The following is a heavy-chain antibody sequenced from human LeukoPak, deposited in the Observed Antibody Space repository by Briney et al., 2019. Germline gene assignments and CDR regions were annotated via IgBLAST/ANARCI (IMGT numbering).Heavy chain of an antibody. V-gene: IGHV3-23*01. CDR1: GFTFSSYA. Sequence: GGSLRLSCAASGFTFSSYAMSWVRQAPGKGLEWVSAISGSGGSTYYADSVKGRFTISRDNSKNTLYLQMNSLRAEDTAVYYCARSLRAYGSKPGFDYWGQGTLVTVSS. J-gene: IGHJ4*02. CDR3: ARSLRAYGSKPGFDY. CDR2: ISGSGGST. D-gene: IGHD3-10*01.